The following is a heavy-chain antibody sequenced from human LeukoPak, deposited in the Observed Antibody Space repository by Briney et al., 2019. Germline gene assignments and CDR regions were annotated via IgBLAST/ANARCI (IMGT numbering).Heavy chain of an antibody. Sequence: SETLSLTCTVSGGSISSSYWSWIRQPPGKGLEFIGYIYNSGSTNYNPSLKSRVTISVDTSKNQFSLKLSSVTAADTAMYYCAREKGYDSSGYDSDYYYYVMDVWGQGTTVTVSS. V-gene: IGHV4-59*01. J-gene: IGHJ6*02. CDR1: GGSISSSY. D-gene: IGHD3-22*01. CDR3: AREKGYDSSGYDSDYYYYVMDV. CDR2: IYNSGST.